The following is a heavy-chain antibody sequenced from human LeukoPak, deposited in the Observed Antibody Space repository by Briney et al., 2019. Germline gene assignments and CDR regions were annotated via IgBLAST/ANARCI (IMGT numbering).Heavy chain of an antibody. V-gene: IGHV1-46*01. CDR1: GYIFTSYY. CDR2: INPSGGGT. D-gene: IGHD1-1*01. J-gene: IGHJ4*02. CDR3: ARDKSPNWRFDD. Sequence: ASVKVSCKAFGYIFTSYYMHWVRQAPGQGLEWMGIINPSGGGTGYAQKFQGRVTMTRDTSTSTFYMQLSSLKSEDTAVYYCARDKSPNWRFDDWGQGTLVTVSS.